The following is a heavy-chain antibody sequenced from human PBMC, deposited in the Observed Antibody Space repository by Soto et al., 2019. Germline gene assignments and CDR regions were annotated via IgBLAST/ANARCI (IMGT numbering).Heavy chain of an antibody. Sequence: NPSETLSLTCTVSGGSISSSSYYWGWIRQPPGKGLEWIGSIYYSGSTYYNPSLKSRVTISVDTSKNQFSLKLSSVTAADTAVYYCATLPYYIVVVPVTDSAFDYWGQGTLVTVSS. CDR1: GGSISSSSYY. V-gene: IGHV4-39*01. CDR3: ATLPYYIVVVPVTDSAFDY. D-gene: IGHD2-2*01. J-gene: IGHJ4*02. CDR2: IYYSGST.